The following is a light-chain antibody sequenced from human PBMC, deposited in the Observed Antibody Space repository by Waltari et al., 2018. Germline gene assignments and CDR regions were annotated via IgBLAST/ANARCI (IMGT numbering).Light chain of an antibody. CDR3: QHYGSDPVYT. CDR1: QAIGNS. V-gene: IGKV1-27*01. Sequence: DIQLPQSPSSLSASLGDRVTFSCRATQAIGNSLAWYKQRPGEVPGLLIFAASTLQSGVSSRFSGSGSGTDFTLTISRLQPEDVGTYFCQHYGSDPVYTFGQGTRL. CDR2: AAS. J-gene: IGKJ2*01.